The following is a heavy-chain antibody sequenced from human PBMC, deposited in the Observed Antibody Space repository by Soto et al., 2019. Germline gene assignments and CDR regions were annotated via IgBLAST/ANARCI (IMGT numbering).Heavy chain of an antibody. CDR1: GDSMTGYY. Sequence: SETLSLTCTVSGDSMTGYYWTWIRQPAGKGLEWIGRVYSSGGTHYNPCLKSRVSISLETSKNQFSLRLMSVTVADTAVYYCERGKRFSDSLDPWGQGGLVTVYS. D-gene: IGHD3-3*01. J-gene: IGHJ5*02. CDR2: VYSSGGT. V-gene: IGHV4-4*07. CDR3: ERGKRFSDSLDP.